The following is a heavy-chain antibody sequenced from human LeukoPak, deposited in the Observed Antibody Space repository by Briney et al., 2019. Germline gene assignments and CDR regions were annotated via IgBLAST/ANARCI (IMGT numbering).Heavy chain of an antibody. J-gene: IGHJ4*02. Sequence: GGSLRRSCAASGFTFSSYWMSWVRQAPGKGLEWVANIKQDGSEKYYVDSVKGRFTISRDNAKNSLYLQMNSLRAEDTAVYYCARDLGDDYDILTGYYDYWGQGTLVTVSS. D-gene: IGHD3-9*01. CDR1: GFTFSSYW. CDR2: IKQDGSEK. CDR3: ARDLGDDYDILTGYYDY. V-gene: IGHV3-7*01.